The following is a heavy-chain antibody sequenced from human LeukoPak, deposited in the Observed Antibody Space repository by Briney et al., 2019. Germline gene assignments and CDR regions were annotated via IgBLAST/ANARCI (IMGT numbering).Heavy chain of an antibody. D-gene: IGHD5-12*01. Sequence: PGGSLRLSCAASGFTFSSYAMSWVRQAPGKGLEWVSGISASGDATFYADSVKGRFTISRDNSKNTVDLQMNSLRAEVTAVYYCTKWSGYGDSWGQGTLVTVSS. CDR3: TKWSGYGDS. J-gene: IGHJ4*02. CDR2: ISASGDAT. CDR1: GFTFSSYA. V-gene: IGHV3-23*01.